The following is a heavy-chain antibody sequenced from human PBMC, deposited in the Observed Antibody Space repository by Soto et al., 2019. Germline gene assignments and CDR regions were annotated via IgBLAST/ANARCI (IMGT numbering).Heavy chain of an antibody. CDR3: ARARVSTPRLEDPFDI. Sequence: PGESLKISCKGSGYSFTTYWLAWVRQMPGKGLEYMGIIYPGDSDTRYSPSFQGQVTISADKSISTAYLQWTSLEASDTAIYYCARARVSTPRLEDPFDIWGQGTMVTVSS. D-gene: IGHD5-12*01. V-gene: IGHV5-51*01. CDR1: GYSFTTYW. J-gene: IGHJ3*02. CDR2: IYPGDSDT.